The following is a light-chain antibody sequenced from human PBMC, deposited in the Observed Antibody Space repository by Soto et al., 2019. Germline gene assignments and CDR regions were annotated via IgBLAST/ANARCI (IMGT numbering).Light chain of an antibody. CDR2: AAA. CDR3: QQYDYWYPLT. CDR1: QSISSN. V-gene: IGKV3-15*01. J-gene: IGKJ4*01. Sequence: DIVMTQSPGTLSVSPGERATLSCRASQSISSNLAWYQHKPGQAPRLLIYAAATRATGIPARFSGSGSGTEFTLTISSLQSEDFAVYYCQQYDYWYPLTFGGGTKVEIK.